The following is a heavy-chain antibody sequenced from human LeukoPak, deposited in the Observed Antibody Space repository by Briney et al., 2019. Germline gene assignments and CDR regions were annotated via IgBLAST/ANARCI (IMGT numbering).Heavy chain of an antibody. J-gene: IGHJ6*02. Sequence: PSETLSLTCAVYGGSFSGYYWSWIRQPPGKGLEWIGEINHSGSTNYNPSLKSRVTISVDTSKNQFSLKLSSVTAADTAVYYCARDRRRQVVVPAAIVGYYYYGMDVWGQGTTVTVSS. CDR1: GGSFSGYY. CDR3: ARDRRRQVVVPAAIVGYYYYGMDV. D-gene: IGHD2-2*01. V-gene: IGHV4-34*01. CDR2: INHSGST.